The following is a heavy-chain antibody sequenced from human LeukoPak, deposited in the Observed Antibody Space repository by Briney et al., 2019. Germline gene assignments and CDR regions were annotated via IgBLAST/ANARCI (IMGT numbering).Heavy chain of an antibody. D-gene: IGHD5-12*01. CDR2: ISAYNGNT. V-gene: IGHV1-18*01. Sequence: ASVKVSCKASGYTVTSYGISWVRQAPGQGLEWMGWISAYNGNTNYAQKLQGRVTTTTDTSTSTAYMELRSLRSDDTAVYYCPRDLRRGLYSGYDPAGYWGQGTLVTVSS. CDR1: GYTVTSYG. J-gene: IGHJ4*02. CDR3: PRDLRRGLYSGYDPAGY.